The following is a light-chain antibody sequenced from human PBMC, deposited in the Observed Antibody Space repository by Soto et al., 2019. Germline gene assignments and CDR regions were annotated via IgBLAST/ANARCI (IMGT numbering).Light chain of an antibody. Sequence: QSVLTQPPSASGSPGQSVTISCTGTSSDVGGYSFVSWYRQHPGKAPKLMIYEVNKRPSGVPDRFSGSKSGNTASLTVSGLQDEDEADYYCSSFAGTNFYVFGTGTKLTVL. J-gene: IGLJ1*01. CDR2: EVN. CDR3: SSFAGTNFYV. CDR1: SSDVGGYSF. V-gene: IGLV2-8*01.